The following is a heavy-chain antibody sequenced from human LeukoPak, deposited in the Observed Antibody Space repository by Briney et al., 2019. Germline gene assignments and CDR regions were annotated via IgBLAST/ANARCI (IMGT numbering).Heavy chain of an antibody. D-gene: IGHD3-10*01. V-gene: IGHV4-59*01. Sequence: PSETLSLTCTVPGGSISSYYWNWIRQPPGKGLEWIGYIYYSGSTNYNPSLKSRVTISVDRSKNQFSLKLSSVTAADTAVYYCARSLYYYGSDSFDIWGQGTMVTVSS. J-gene: IGHJ3*02. CDR1: GGSISSYY. CDR2: IYYSGST. CDR3: ARSLYYYGSDSFDI.